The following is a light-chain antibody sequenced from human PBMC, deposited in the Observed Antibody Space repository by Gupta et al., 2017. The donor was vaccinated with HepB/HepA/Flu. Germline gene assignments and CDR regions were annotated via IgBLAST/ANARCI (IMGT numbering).Light chain of an antibody. CDR2: AAS. CDR1: QSISSY. V-gene: IGKV1-39*01. Sequence: ITLSTGSLSASVGDRVTITCRASQSISSYLNWYQQKPGKAPKLLIYAASSLQSGVPSRFSGSGSGTDFTLTISRLQPEDFATYYCQQSDSTPHTFGQGTKLEIK. J-gene: IGKJ2*01. CDR3: QQSDSTPHT.